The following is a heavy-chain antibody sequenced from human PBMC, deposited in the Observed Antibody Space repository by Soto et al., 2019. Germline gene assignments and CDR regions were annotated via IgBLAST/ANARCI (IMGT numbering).Heavy chain of an antibody. CDR1: GGSFSGYY. Sequence: NPSETLSLTCAVYGGSFSGYYWNWIRQPPGKGLEWIGEIDHSGYTNYNPSLKSRVTIPVDTSKNQFSLRLTSVTAADTAVYYCARVRDWFDPWGQGTLVTVSS. CDR3: ARVRDWFDP. D-gene: IGHD3-3*01. J-gene: IGHJ5*02. V-gene: IGHV4-34*01. CDR2: IDHSGYT.